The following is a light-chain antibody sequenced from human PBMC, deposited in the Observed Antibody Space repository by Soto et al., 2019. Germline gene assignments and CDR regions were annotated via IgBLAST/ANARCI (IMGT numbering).Light chain of an antibody. V-gene: IGKV3-20*01. J-gene: IGKJ1*01. CDR1: QSVSSSY. CDR2: GAS. CDR3: QQYGSSPGT. Sequence: EIVLTQSPGTLSLSPGERATLSCRASQSVSSSYLAWYQQKPGQAPSLLIYGASSRATGIPDRFSGSGSGTDFTLTISRLEPEDFAVYYCQQYGSSPGTFGQGTKVVIK.